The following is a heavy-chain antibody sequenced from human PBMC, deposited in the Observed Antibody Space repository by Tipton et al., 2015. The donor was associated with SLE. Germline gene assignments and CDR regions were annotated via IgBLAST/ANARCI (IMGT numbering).Heavy chain of an antibody. Sequence: TLSLTCTVSGGSISSYYWSWIRQPPGKGLEWIGNIYYSGSTNYNPSLKSRVTISVDTSKNQFSLKLSSVTAADTAVYYCARGTTVILFDYWGQGTLVTVSS. CDR3: ARGTTVILFDY. D-gene: IGHD4-17*01. CDR1: GGSISSYY. V-gene: IGHV4-59*01. J-gene: IGHJ4*02. CDR2: IYYSGST.